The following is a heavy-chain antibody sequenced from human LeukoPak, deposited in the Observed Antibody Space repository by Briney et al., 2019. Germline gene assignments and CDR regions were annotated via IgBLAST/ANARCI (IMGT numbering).Heavy chain of an antibody. CDR1: AVTFSSYA. Sequence: SVTLSCTASAVTFSSYAISWVRQAPGQGLEWKGGIIPIFGTANYAQKFQGRVTITTDESTSTAYMELSSLRSEDTAVYYCARGAYRTLVPAAIVGGFDYWGQGTLVTVSS. CDR2: IIPIFGTA. J-gene: IGHJ4*02. V-gene: IGHV1-69*05. D-gene: IGHD2-2*01. CDR3: ARGAYRTLVPAAIVGGFDY.